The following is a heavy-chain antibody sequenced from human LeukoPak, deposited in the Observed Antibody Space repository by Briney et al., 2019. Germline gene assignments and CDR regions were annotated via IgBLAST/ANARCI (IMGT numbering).Heavy chain of an antibody. CDR1: GYTFTGYY. CDR2: INPNSGGT. V-gene: IGHV1-2*02. J-gene: IGHJ5*02. CDR3: ARVTHDSSGYPNPYNWFDP. Sequence: ASVKVSCKASGYTFTGYYMHWVRQAPGQGLEWMGWINPNSGGTNYAQKFQGRVTMTRDTSISTAYMELSRLRSDDTAVYYCARVTHDSSGYPNPYNWFDPWGQGTLVTVSS. D-gene: IGHD3-22*01.